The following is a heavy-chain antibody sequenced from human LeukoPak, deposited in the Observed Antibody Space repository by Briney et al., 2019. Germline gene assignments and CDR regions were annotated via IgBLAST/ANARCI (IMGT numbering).Heavy chain of an antibody. Sequence: ASVKVSCKASGGTFSSYAISWVRQAPGQGLEWMGGIIPIFGTANYAQKFQGRVTITTDESTSTAYMELSSLRSEDTAVYYCARTYDFWSGYNYYYYYMDVWGKGTTVTVSS. CDR2: IIPIFGTA. D-gene: IGHD3-3*01. CDR3: ARTYDFWSGYNYYYYYMDV. V-gene: IGHV1-69*05. CDR1: GGTFSSYA. J-gene: IGHJ6*03.